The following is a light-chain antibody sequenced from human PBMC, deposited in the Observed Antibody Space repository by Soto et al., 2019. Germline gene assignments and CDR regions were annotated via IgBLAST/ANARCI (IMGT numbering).Light chain of an antibody. CDR1: QSVSSN. J-gene: IGKJ4*01. CDR3: QQYGSSPLT. CDR2: GAS. Sequence: EIVLTQSPGTLSLSPGESARLSCRASQSVSSNLAWYQQKPGQAPRLLIYGASSRATGIPDRFSGSGSGTDFTLTISRLEPEDFAVYYCQQYGSSPLTFGGGTKVDIK. V-gene: IGKV3-20*01.